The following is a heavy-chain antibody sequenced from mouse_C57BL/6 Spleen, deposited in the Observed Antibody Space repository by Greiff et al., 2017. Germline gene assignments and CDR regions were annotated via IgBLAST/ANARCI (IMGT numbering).Heavy chain of an antibody. V-gene: IGHV1-81*01. CDR1: GYTFTSYG. J-gene: IGHJ4*01. CDR2: IYPRSGNT. Sequence: QVQLKQSGAELARPGASVKLSCKASGYTFTSYGISWVKQRTGQGLEWIGEIYPRSGNTYYNEKFKGKATLTADKSSSTAYMELRSLTSEDSAVYFCASIYYDYDGRGYAMDYWGQGTSVTVSS. D-gene: IGHD2-4*01. CDR3: ASIYYDYDGRGYAMDY.